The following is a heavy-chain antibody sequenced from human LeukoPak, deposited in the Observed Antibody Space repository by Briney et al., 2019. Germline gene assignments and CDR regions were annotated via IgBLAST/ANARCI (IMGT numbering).Heavy chain of an antibody. CDR3: ARTDGTPGPRLLDY. CDR2: ISGYNFDT. J-gene: IGHJ4*02. V-gene: IGHV1-18*01. Sequence: ASVKVSCKASGYSFTNYGIAWVRQAPGQGLEWMGWISGYNFDTNYAERGQGRGTMTTATSTTTAPMELRSLRSDDTAVYYCARTDGTPGPRLLDYWGQGTLVTVSS. D-gene: IGHD1-14*01. CDR1: GYSFTNYG.